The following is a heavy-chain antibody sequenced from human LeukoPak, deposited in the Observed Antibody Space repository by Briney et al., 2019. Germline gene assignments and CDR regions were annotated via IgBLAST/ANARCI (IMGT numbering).Heavy chain of an antibody. D-gene: IGHD6-19*01. Sequence: QAGGSLRLSCAASEFIFSSYWMSWVRQAPGKGLEWVANIKQDGSEKYYVDSVKGRFTISRDNAKNSLYLQMNSLRAEDTAVYYCARDHGESSGWPRPYYYYYYMDVWGKGTTVTVSS. CDR2: IKQDGSEK. CDR3: ARDHGESSGWPRPYYYYYYMDV. CDR1: EFIFSSYW. V-gene: IGHV3-7*01. J-gene: IGHJ6*03.